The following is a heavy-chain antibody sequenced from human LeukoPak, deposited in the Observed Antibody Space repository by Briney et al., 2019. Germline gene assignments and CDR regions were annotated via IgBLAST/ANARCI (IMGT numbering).Heavy chain of an antibody. CDR3: ATDASSGWNDAFDI. D-gene: IGHD6-19*01. Sequence: PSETLSLTCTVSGGSISTYYWSWIRQPPGKGLEWIGYIYYSGSTNYNPSLKSRVTISVDTSKNQFSLKLSSVTAADTAVYYCATDASSGWNDAFDIWGQGTMVTVSS. V-gene: IGHV4-59*01. J-gene: IGHJ3*02. CDR1: GGSISTYY. CDR2: IYYSGST.